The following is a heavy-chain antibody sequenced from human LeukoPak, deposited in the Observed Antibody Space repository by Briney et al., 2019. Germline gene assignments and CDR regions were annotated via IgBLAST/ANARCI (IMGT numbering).Heavy chain of an antibody. Sequence: GESLRISCKGSGYSFTTYWISWVRQMPGKGLEWMGRIDPSDSYTNYSPSFQGHVTISADKSISTAYLQWSSLKASDTAMYYCARSDGYNVWRENWFDPWGQGTLVTVSS. J-gene: IGHJ5*02. CDR2: IDPSDSYT. CDR1: GYSFTTYW. CDR3: ARSDGYNVWRENWFDP. D-gene: IGHD5-24*01. V-gene: IGHV5-10-1*01.